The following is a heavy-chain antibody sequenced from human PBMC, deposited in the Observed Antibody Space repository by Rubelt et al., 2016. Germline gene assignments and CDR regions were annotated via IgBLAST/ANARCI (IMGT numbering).Heavy chain of an antibody. CDR2: IKYDGSEK. J-gene: IGHJ4*02. D-gene: IGHD3-16*01. CDR3: ARPVGARPFDY. Sequence: SCAGSGFTFSNYWMSWVRQAPGKGLEWVAYIKYDGSEKDYVDSVKGRFTISRDNAKNSLYLQMNSLRVEDTAVYYCARPVGARPFDYWGQGTLVTVSS. V-gene: IGHV3-7*02. CDR1: GFTFSNYW.